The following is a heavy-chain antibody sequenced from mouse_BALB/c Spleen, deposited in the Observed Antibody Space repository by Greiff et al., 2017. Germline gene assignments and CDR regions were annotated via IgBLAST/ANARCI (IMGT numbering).Heavy chain of an antibody. J-gene: IGHJ2*01. D-gene: IGHD1-1*01. Sequence: VQLQQSGAELARPGASVKLSCKASGYTFTSYWMQWVKQRPGQGLEWIGAIYPGDGDTRYTQKLKGKATLTADKSSSTAYMQLSSLASEDSAVYYGARKTTGFDYWGQGTTLTVSS. V-gene: IGHV1-87*01. CDR3: ARKTTGFDY. CDR2: IYPGDGDT. CDR1: GYTFTSYW.